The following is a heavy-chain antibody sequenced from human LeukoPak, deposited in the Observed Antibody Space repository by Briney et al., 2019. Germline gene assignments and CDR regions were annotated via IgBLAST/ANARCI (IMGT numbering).Heavy chain of an antibody. CDR2: TYHGGNT. D-gene: IGHD5-18*01. CDR3: ARVYTARYYYYMDV. CDR1: RYSITSDYY. V-gene: IGHV4-38-2*02. Sequence: SETLSLTCIVSRYSITSDYYWGWIRQPPGKGLEWIGMTYHGGNTFYNPSLKSRVSISIDTSKYQFSLKVNSVTAADTAVYYCARVYTARYYYYMDVWGKGTTVTVSS. J-gene: IGHJ6*03.